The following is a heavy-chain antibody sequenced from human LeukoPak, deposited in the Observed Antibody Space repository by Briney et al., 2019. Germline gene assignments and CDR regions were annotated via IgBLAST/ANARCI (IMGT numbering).Heavy chain of an antibody. CDR3: ARAEDFWSGSYLDY. CDR1: GGTFSNYA. J-gene: IGHJ4*02. D-gene: IGHD3-3*01. CDR2: IIPIFGTT. V-gene: IGHV1-69*05. Sequence: ASVKVSCKASGGTFSNYAVTWVRQAPGQGLEWMGRIIPIFGTTNYAQKFQGRVTITTDESTSTAYMELSSLRSEDTGVYYCARAEDFWSGSYLDYWGQGTLVTVSS.